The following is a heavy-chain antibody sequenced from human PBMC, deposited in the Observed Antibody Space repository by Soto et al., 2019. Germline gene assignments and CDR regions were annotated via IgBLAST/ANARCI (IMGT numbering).Heavy chain of an antibody. CDR3: ARDENYYGSGSPYYYYMDV. CDR1: GGTFSSYT. J-gene: IGHJ6*03. V-gene: IGHV1-69*08. D-gene: IGHD3-10*01. Sequence: QVQLVQSGAEVKKPGSSVKVSCKASGGTFSSYTISWVRQAPGQGLEWMGRIIPILGIANYAQKFQGRVTITADKSTSTAYMELSRLRSEDTAVYYCARDENYYGSGSPYYYYMDVWGKGTTVTVSS. CDR2: IIPILGIA.